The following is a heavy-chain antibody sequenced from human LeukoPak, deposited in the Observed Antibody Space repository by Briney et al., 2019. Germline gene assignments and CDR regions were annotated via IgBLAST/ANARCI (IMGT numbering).Heavy chain of an antibody. J-gene: IGHJ4*02. CDR2: IYHGDSDT. CDR1: GYSFTSYW. D-gene: IGHD3-10*01. V-gene: IGHV5-51*01. CDR3: ARVSQSYYYGSGSWYFDY. Sequence: HGESLKICCKASGYSFTSYWIGWVRQMPGKGLEWMGIIYHGDSDTRYSPSFQGQATISADKSISTAYLQWSSLKASDTAMYYCARVSQSYYYGSGSWYFDYWGQGTLVTVSS.